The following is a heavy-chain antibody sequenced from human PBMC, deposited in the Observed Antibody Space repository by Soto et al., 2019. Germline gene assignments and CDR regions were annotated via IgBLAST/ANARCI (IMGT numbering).Heavy chain of an antibody. CDR1: GFTFSSYG. V-gene: IGHV3-30*18. Sequence: GGSLRLSCAASGFTFSSYGMHWVRQAPGKGLEWVAVISYDGSNKYYADSVKGRFTISRDNSKNTLYLQMNSLRAEETAVYYCAKEGGCSSTSCFFSYLGEIGGDYYYYYMDVWGKGTTVTVSS. D-gene: IGHD2-2*01. CDR2: ISYDGSNK. CDR3: AKEGGCSSTSCFFSYLGEIGGDYYYYYMDV. J-gene: IGHJ6*03.